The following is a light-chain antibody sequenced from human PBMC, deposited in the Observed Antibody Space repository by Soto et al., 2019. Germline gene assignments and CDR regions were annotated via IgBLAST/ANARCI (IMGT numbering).Light chain of an antibody. CDR1: SSDVGGYNY. V-gene: IGLV2-14*01. J-gene: IGLJ3*02. Sequence: QSAPTQPASVSGSPGQSITISCTGTSSDVGGYNYVSWYQQHPGTAPKLMIYDVSNRPSGVSNRFSGSKSGNTASLTISGLQAEDEAYYYCSSYTSSSTLVFGGGTKLTVL. CDR2: DVS. CDR3: SSYTSSSTLV.